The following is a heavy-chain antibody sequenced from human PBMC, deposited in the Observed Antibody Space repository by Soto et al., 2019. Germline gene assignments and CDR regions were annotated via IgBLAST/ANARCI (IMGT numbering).Heavy chain of an antibody. CDR2: ISYDGSNK. CDR3: ARGIPAAIAYGMDV. CDR1: GFTFSSYA. J-gene: IGHJ6*02. D-gene: IGHD2-2*01. Sequence: GGSLRLSCAASGFTFSSYAMHWVRQAPGKGLEWVAVISYDGSNKYYADSVKGRFTISRDNSKNTLYLQMNSLRAEDTAVYYCARGIPAAIAYGMDVWGQGTTVTVSS. V-gene: IGHV3-30-3*01.